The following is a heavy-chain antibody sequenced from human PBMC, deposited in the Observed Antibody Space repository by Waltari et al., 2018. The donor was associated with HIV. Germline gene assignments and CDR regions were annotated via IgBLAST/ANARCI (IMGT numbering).Heavy chain of an antibody. CDR1: GYTFTGYY. D-gene: IGHD6-19*01. CDR2: INPNSGGT. Sequence: QVQLVQSGAAVKKPGASVQVSCKASGYTFTGYYVPWVRQAPGQGLEWMGWINPNSGGTNYAQKFQGRVTMTRDTSISTAYMELSRLRSDDTAVYYCARLGVSYSSGLVDYWGQGTLVTVSS. V-gene: IGHV1-2*02. CDR3: ARLGVSYSSGLVDY. J-gene: IGHJ4*02.